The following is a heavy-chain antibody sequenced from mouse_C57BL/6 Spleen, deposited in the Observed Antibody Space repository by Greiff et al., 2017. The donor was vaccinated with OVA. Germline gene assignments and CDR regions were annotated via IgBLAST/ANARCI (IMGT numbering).Heavy chain of an antibody. Sequence: VQLQQSGAELVRPGTSVKVSCKASGYAFTNYLIEWVKQRPGQGLEWIGVINPGSGGTNYNEKFKGKATLTADKSSSTAYMQLSSLTSEDSAVYFCAREYYGSSWAWFAYWGKGTLVTVSA. CDR3: AREYYGSSWAWFAY. V-gene: IGHV1-54*01. CDR1: GYAFTNYL. D-gene: IGHD1-1*01. CDR2: INPGSGGT. J-gene: IGHJ3*01.